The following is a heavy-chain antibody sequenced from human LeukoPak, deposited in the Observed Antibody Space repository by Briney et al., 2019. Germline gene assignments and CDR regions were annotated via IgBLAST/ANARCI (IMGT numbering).Heavy chain of an antibody. D-gene: IGHD3-10*01. Sequence: VASVKVSCKSSGYTFTSYYMHWVRQAPGQGLEWMGIINPSGGSTSYAQKFQGRVTMTRDMSTSTAYMELRSLRSEDTAVYYCARLEVGSEVLLWFGEQKYYFDYWGQGTLVTVSS. CDR3: ARLEVGSEVLLWFGEQKYYFDY. J-gene: IGHJ4*02. CDR1: GYTFTSYY. V-gene: IGHV1-46*01. CDR2: INPSGGST.